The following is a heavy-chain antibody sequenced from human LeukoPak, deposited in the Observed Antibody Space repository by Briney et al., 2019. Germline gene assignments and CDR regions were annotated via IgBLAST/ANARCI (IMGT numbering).Heavy chain of an antibody. D-gene: IGHD3-16*01. J-gene: IGHJ3*02. CDR1: GYTFGNYD. V-gene: IGHV1-8*01. CDR3: ARDLGPRAFDI. Sequence: ASVKVSCKASGYTFGNYDINWVRQATGQGLEWMGWMNPNSGNTGYAQKFQGRVTMTRNTSISTAYMELSSLRSEDTAVYYCARDLGPRAFDIWGQGTMVTVSS. CDR2: MNPNSGNT.